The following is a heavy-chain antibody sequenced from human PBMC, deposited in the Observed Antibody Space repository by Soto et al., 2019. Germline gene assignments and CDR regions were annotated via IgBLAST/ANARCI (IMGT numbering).Heavy chain of an antibody. CDR1: GFRFKSFV. Sequence: QVQLVESGGGVVQPGTSLRLSCAASGFRFKSFVMNWVRQAPGKGLEWVAFTSYDGNNKDYGDSVKGRFTVSRDNSQNTLHLQMDFLRPEDTALYYCARWGTTGGFDLWGQGTLVSVSS. V-gene: IGHV3-30*19. CDR2: TSYDGNNK. D-gene: IGHD3-16*01. J-gene: IGHJ4*02. CDR3: ARWGTTGGFDL.